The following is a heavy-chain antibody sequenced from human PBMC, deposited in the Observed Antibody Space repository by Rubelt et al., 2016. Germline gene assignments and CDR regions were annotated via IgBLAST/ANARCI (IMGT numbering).Heavy chain of an antibody. V-gene: IGHV4-34*01. CDR2: INHSGST. CDR1: GGSFSGYY. Sequence: QVQLQQWGAGLLKPSETLSLTCAVYGGSFSGYYWSWIRQPPGKGLEWIGEINHSGSTSYNPSLMIRVTISVDTSKKPLSPKLTAVTAADTAVYYCVYSSSSTIGAWGQGTLVTVSS. CDR3: VYSSSSTIGA. D-gene: IGHD6-6*01. J-gene: IGHJ5*02.